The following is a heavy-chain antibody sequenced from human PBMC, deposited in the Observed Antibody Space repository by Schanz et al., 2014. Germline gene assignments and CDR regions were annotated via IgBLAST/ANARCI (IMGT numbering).Heavy chain of an antibody. CDR3: ARLDSSSWYPRY. CDR2: ISSSGSYT. Sequence: QVQLVESGGGLVKPGGSLRLSCAASGFTFSDYYMSWIRQAPGNGLEWVSYISSSGSYTNYADSVKGRFTTSRDNGKKSMYLQMNSLRAEDTAVYYCARLDSSSWYPRYWGQGTLVTGSS. J-gene: IGHJ4*02. D-gene: IGHD6-13*01. V-gene: IGHV3-11*05. CDR1: GFTFSDYY.